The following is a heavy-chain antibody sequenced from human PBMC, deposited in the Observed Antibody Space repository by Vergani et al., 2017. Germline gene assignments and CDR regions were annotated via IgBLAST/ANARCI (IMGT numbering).Heavy chain of an antibody. CDR2: ISGSGGST. Sequence: EVQLLESGGGLVQPGGSLRLSCAASGFTSSSYAMSWVRQAPGKGLEWVSAISGSGGSTSYADSVKGRFTISRDNSKNTLYLQMYSLGAEDTAVYYCAKPVLVAAMYSWFDPWGQGTLVTVAS. CDR1: GFTSSSYA. V-gene: IGHV3-23*01. CDR3: AKPVLVAAMYSWFDP. D-gene: IGHD2-15*01. J-gene: IGHJ5*02.